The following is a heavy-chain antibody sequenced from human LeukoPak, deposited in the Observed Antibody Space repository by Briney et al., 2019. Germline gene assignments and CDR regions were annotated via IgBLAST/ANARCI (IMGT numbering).Heavy chain of an antibody. CDR3: ARDQGDYYDSSGYPDY. D-gene: IGHD3-22*01. CDR1: GFTFSSYA. J-gene: IGHJ4*02. V-gene: IGHV3-23*01. Sequence: GGSLRLSCAASGFTFSSYAMSWVRQAPGKGLEWVSAISGSGGSTYYADSVKGRFTISRDNSKNTLYLQMNSLRAEDTAVYYCARDQGDYYDSSGYPDYWGQGTLVTVSS. CDR2: ISGSGGST.